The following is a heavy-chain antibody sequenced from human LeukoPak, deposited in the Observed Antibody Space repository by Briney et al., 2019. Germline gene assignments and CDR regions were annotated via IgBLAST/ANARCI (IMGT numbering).Heavy chain of an antibody. D-gene: IGHD6-19*01. V-gene: IGHV4-34*01. Sequence: GSLRLSCAASGFTFSSYWMSWIRQPPGKGLEWIGEINHSGSTNYNPSLKSRVTISVDTSKNQFSLKLSSVTAADTAVYYCARGWRIAVAGTSWFDPWGQGTLVTVSS. CDR3: ARGWRIAVAGTSWFDP. CDR1: GFTFSSYW. CDR2: INHSGST. J-gene: IGHJ5*02.